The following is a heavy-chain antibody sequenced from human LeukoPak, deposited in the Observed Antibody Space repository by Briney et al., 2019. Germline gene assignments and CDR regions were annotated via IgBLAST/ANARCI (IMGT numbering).Heavy chain of an antibody. CDR2: IKQDGSEK. CDR3: ARTAGYSSGWYQVHSTPYYYYGMDV. J-gene: IGHJ6*02. V-gene: IGHV3-7*01. CDR1: GFTFSSYW. Sequence: GGSLRLSCAASGFTFSSYWMSWVRQAPGKGLEWVANIKQDGSEKYYVDSAKGRFTISRDNAKNSLYLQMNSLRAEDTAVYYCARTAGYSSGWYQVHSTPYYYYGMDVWGQGTTVTVSS. D-gene: IGHD6-19*01.